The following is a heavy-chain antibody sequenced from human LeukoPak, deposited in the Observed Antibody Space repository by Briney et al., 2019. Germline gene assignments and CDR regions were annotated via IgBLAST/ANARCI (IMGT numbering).Heavy chain of an antibody. J-gene: IGHJ4*02. Sequence: GGSLRLSCAASGFTFSSYAMSWVRQAPGKGLEWVSAISGSGGSTYYADSVKGRFTISRDNSKNTLYLQMNSLRAEDTAVYYCAKPLIVATIKRGGYFDYWGQGTLVTVSS. D-gene: IGHD5-12*01. CDR2: ISGSGGST. CDR1: GFTFSSYA. CDR3: AKPLIVATIKRGGYFDY. V-gene: IGHV3-23*01.